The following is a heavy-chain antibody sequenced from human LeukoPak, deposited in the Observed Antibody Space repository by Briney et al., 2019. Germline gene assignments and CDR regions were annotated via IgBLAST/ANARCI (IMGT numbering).Heavy chain of an antibody. Sequence: SQTLSLTCAISGDSVSTNSAAWTWIRQSPSRGLEWLGRTYYRSKWYNDYAMSVKSRIIINPDTAKNQFSLQLNSVTPEDTAVYYCAKHNWNDEGFDYWGQGTLVTVSS. CDR3: AKHNWNDEGFDY. CDR1: GDSVSTNSAA. J-gene: IGHJ4*02. CDR2: TYYRSKWYN. D-gene: IGHD1-1*01. V-gene: IGHV6-1*01.